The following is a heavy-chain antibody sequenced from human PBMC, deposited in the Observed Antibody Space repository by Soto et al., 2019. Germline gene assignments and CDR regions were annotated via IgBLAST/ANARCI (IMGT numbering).Heavy chain of an antibody. CDR3: ARHIPGVRYYGMDV. CDR1: GFTFSSYA. D-gene: IGHD2-2*01. V-gene: IGHV3-23*01. CDR2: IGESGTPT. J-gene: IGHJ6*02. Sequence: EVQLLESGGGLVQPGGSLRLSCAASGFTFSSYAMKWVRQAPGQGLEWVSLIGESGTPTYYADSVKGRFTISRDNSGNTLFLEMYSLRAEDTAVYYCARHIPGVRYYGMDVWGQGTTVTVSS.